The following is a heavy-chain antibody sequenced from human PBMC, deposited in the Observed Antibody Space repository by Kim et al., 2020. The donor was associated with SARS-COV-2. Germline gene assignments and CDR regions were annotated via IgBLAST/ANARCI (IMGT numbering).Heavy chain of an antibody. Sequence: SETLSLTCTVSGGSISSYYWSWIRQPAGKGLEWIGRIYTSGSTHYNPSLKSRVTMSVDTSKNQFSLKVSSVTAADTALYYCARYSSGRIYFDSWGQGTLVTVSS. CDR1: GGSISSYY. J-gene: IGHJ4*02. V-gene: IGHV4-4*07. CDR3: ARYSSGRIYFDS. D-gene: IGHD6-19*01. CDR2: IYTSGST.